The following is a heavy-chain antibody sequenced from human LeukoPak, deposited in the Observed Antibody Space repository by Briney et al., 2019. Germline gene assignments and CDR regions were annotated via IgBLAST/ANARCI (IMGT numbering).Heavy chain of an antibody. J-gene: IGHJ4*02. CDR3: ARVGSYDFWSGYPYYFDY. V-gene: IGHV1-2*02. D-gene: IGHD3-3*01. Sequence: ASVKVSCKASGYTFTGYCMHWVRQAPGQGLEWMGWINPNSGGTNYAQKFQGRVTMTRDTSISTAYMELSRLRSDDTAVYYCARVGSYDFWSGYPYYFDYWGQGTLVTVSS. CDR1: GYTFTGYC. CDR2: INPNSGGT.